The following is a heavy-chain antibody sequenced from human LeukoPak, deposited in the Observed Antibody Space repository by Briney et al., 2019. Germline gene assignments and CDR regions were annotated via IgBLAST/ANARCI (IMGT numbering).Heavy chain of an antibody. V-gene: IGHV3-23*01. D-gene: IGHD2-8*01. CDR3: ARDRSCTNDICHGDFDY. CDR2: ISGSGGST. CDR1: GFTFSSYA. J-gene: IGHJ4*02. Sequence: GGSLRLSCAASGFTFSSYAVSWVRQAPGKGLEWVSSISGSGGSTYSADSVKGRFTISRDNSKNTLYLQMSSLRAEDTALYYCARDRSCTNDICHGDFDYWGQGTLVTVSS.